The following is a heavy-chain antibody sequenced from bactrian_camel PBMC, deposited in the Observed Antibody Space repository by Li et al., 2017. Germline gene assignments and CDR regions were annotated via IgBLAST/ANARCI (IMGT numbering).Heavy chain of an antibody. Sequence: VQLVESGGGLVQPGGSLRLSCAATGVTSSRYYMNWVRQVPGKGLEWVSRIYSDGSNTYFADSVKGRFTISRDVAKNTVYLTMDRLKPEDTAIYYCAVERPSKGYRAYSEGSRSQGTQVTVS. V-gene: IGHV3-2*01. CDR2: IYSDGSNT. J-gene: IGHJ4*01. D-gene: IGHD2*01. CDR1: GVTSSRYY.